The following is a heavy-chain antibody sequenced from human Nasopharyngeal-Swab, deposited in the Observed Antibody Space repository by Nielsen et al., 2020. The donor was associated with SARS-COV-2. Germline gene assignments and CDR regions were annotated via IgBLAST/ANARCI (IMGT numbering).Heavy chain of an antibody. Sequence: GESLKISCAASGFTFSSHLMHWVRQAPGKGLEWVALMSCDGTHEYYADSVKGRFTISRDNSKNTLFLQMNSLRTEDTAVYYCAKELTPYSSSSFVDYWGQGTQVTVSS. V-gene: IGHV3-30*18. J-gene: IGHJ4*02. CDR1: GFTFSSHL. CDR2: MSCDGTHE. D-gene: IGHD6-6*01. CDR3: AKELTPYSSSSFVDY.